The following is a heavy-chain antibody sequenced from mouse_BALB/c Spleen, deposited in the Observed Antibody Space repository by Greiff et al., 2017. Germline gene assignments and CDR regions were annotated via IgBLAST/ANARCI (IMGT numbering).Heavy chain of an antibody. V-gene: IGHV10-1*02. CDR3: VRRRYYAMDY. CDR1: GFTFNTYA. Sequence: EVQLVESGGGLVQPKGSLKLSCAASGFTFNTYAMNWVRQAPGKGLEWVARIRSKSNNYATYYADSVKDRFTISRDDSQSMLYLQMNNLKTEDTATYYCVRRRYYAMDYWGQGTSVTVSS. J-gene: IGHJ4*01. CDR2: IRSKSNNYAT.